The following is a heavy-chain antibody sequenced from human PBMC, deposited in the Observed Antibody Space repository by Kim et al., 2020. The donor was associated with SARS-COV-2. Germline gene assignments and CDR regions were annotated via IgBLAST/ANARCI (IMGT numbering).Heavy chain of an antibody. V-gene: IGHV3-30*02. Sequence: SVKGRFTNSRDNSKNTLYLQMNRLGSEDTAVYYCAKGAWKGSYYTSFDYWGQGTLVPVSS. D-gene: IGHD1-26*01. CDR3: AKGAWKGSYYTSFDY. J-gene: IGHJ4*02.